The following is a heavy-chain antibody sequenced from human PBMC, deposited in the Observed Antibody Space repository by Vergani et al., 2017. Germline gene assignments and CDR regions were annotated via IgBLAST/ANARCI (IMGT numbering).Heavy chain of an antibody. D-gene: IGHD6-13*01. CDR2: INHGGST. CDR3: SRLSLSSTSDY. CDR1: GESFSGYY. V-gene: IGHV4-34*01. J-gene: IGHJ4*01. Sequence: QVQLQQWGAGLLKPSETLSLTCAVYGESFSGYYWSWIRQPPGKGLEWIGEINHGGSTNYSPSLKSRVTISVDTSKNQFSLKLNSVTAADTAVYYCSRLSLSSTSDYWGQGTLVTVSS.